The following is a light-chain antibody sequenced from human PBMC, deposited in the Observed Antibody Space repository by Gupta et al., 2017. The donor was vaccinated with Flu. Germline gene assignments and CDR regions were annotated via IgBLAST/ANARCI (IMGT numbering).Light chain of an antibody. J-gene: IGKJ4*01. Sequence: DLQMTQSPSSVSASVGDRVTVTCRASQVIYSQLGWYQQKPGKAPKLLIYPASTLQSGVPSRFSGSGSETDCTLTSTSLQPEDAATYDCQQADRVPLTCGGGSKVEIK. CDR3: QQADRVPLT. V-gene: IGKV1-12*01. CDR1: QVIYSQ. CDR2: PAS.